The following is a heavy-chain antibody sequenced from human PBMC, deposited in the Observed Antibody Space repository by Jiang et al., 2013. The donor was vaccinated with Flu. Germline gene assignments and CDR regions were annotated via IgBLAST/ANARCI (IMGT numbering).Heavy chain of an antibody. J-gene: IGHJ4*02. V-gene: IGHV2-5*02. CDR2: IYWDEDK. CDR3: AHGTFYYETGGDKKRELFDH. Sequence: KPTQTLTLTCTFSGFSLTTSGVSVGWIRQPPGKALEWLALIYWDEDKRHSPSLRSRLAITKGTSENQVVLTMTNMDPMDTATYFCAHGTFYYETGGDKKRELFDHWGQGILVTVSS. D-gene: IGHD3-22*01. CDR1: GFSLTTSGVS.